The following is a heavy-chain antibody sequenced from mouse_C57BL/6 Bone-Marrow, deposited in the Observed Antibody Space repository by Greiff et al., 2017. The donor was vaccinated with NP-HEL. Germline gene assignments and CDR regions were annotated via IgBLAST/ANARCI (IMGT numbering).Heavy chain of an antibody. CDR1: GYTFTDYY. Sequence: EVKLQQSGPELVKPGASVKISCKASGYTFTDYYMNWVKQSHGKSLEWIGDINPNNGGTSYNQKFKGKATLTVDKSSSTAYMELRSLTSEDSAVYYCARDYYGRYWGQGTSVTVSS. J-gene: IGHJ4*01. V-gene: IGHV1-26*01. CDR2: INPNNGGT. D-gene: IGHD1-1*01. CDR3: ARDYYGRY.